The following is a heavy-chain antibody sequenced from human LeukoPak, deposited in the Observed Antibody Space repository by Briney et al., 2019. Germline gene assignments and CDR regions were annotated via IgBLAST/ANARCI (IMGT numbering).Heavy chain of an antibody. CDR2: ISAYNGNT. CDR1: GYTFTSYG. V-gene: IGHV1-18*01. D-gene: IGHD3-9*01. J-gene: IGHJ6*02. CDR3: ARVPGLRLLQQMGVDYYYGMDV. Sequence: GASVKVSCKASGYTFTSYGISWVRQAPGQGLEWMGWISAYNGNTNYAQKPQGRVTMTTDTSTSTAYMELRSLRSDDTAVYYCARVPGLRLLQQMGVDYYYGMDVWGQGTTVTVSS.